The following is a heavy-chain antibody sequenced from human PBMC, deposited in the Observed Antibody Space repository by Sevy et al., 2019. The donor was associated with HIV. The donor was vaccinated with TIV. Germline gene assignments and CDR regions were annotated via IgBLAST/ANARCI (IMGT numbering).Heavy chain of an antibody. CDR3: ARAPPVRSGDDSLNWFDP. CDR2: VYYTGST. CDR1: GGPISVYY. D-gene: IGHD5-12*01. Sequence: SETLSLTCTVSGGPISVYYWSWIRQPPGKGLEYIGYVYYTGSTNYNPSLKDRVTISVDTSNNQFSLKLTSVTAADTAGYYCARAPPVRSGDDSLNWFDPWGQGTLVTVSS. V-gene: IGHV4-59*01. J-gene: IGHJ5*02.